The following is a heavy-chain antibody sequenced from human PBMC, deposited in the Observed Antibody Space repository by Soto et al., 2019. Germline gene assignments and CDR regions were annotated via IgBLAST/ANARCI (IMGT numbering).Heavy chain of an antibody. D-gene: IGHD5-12*01. J-gene: IGHJ4*02. CDR3: ARDGSGGATMTR. CDR1: GGSISSGGYY. CDR2: IYYSGST. V-gene: IGHV4-31*03. Sequence: SETLSLTCTVSGGSISSGGYYWSWIRQHPGKGLEWIGYIYYSGSTYYNPSLKSRVTISVDTSKNQFSLKLSSVTAADTAVYYCARDGSGGATMTRWGQGTLVTVSS.